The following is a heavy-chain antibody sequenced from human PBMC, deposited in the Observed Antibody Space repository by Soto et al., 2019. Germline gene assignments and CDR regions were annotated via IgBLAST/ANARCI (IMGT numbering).Heavy chain of an antibody. CDR3: ARESIVVVPAALYYYYYGMDV. V-gene: IGHV4-31*03. CDR1: GGSISSGGYY. J-gene: IGHJ6*02. CDR2: IYYSGST. D-gene: IGHD2-2*01. Sequence: SETLSLTCTVSGGSISSGGYYWSWIRQHPGKGLEWIGYIYYSGSTYYNPSLKSRVTISVDTSKNQFSLKLSSVTAADTAVYYCARESIVVVPAALYYYYYGMDVWGQGTTVTVSS.